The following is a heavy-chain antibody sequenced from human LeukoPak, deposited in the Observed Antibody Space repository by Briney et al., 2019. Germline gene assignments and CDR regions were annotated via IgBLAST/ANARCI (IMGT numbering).Heavy chain of an antibody. Sequence: GGSLRPSCAASGFTFSSYAMHWVRQAPGKGLEWVAVISYDGSNKYYADSVKGRFTISRDNSKNTLYLQMNSLRAEDTAVYYCARDPAGIAAAGLDYWGQGTLVTVSS. CDR2: ISYDGSNK. CDR3: ARDPAGIAAAGLDY. J-gene: IGHJ4*02. D-gene: IGHD6-13*01. CDR1: GFTFSSYA. V-gene: IGHV3-30-3*01.